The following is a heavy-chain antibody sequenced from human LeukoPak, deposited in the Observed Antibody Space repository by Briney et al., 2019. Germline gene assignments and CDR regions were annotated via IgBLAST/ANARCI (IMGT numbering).Heavy chain of an antibody. CDR2: IYYSGST. D-gene: IGHD2-2*01. CDR1: GGSISSSSYY. J-gene: IGHJ4*02. V-gene: IGHV4-39*01. Sequence: SETLSLTCTVSGGSISSSSYYWGWIRQPPGKGLEWIGSIYYSGSTYSNPSLKSRVTISVDTSKNQFSLKLSPVTAADTAVYYCARQLGYCSSTSCYADKVDYWGQGTLVTVSS. CDR3: ARQLGYCSSTSCYADKVDY.